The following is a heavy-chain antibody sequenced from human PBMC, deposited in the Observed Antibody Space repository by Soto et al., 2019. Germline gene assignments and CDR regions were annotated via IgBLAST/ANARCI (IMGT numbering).Heavy chain of an antibody. CDR3: AREPIFGVAEIYYYYGMDV. Sequence: QVQLVQSGAEVKKPGASVKVSCKASGYTFTSYGISWVRQAPGQGLEWMGWISAYNGNTNYAQKRQGRVTMTTDRSTSTAYMELRSLRSDDTAVYYCAREPIFGVAEIYYYYGMDVWGQGTTVTVSS. J-gene: IGHJ6*02. CDR2: ISAYNGNT. D-gene: IGHD3-3*01. V-gene: IGHV1-18*01. CDR1: GYTFTSYG.